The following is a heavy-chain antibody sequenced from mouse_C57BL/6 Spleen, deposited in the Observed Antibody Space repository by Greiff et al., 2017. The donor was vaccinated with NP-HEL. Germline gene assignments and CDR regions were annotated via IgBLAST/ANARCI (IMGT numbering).Heavy chain of an antibody. CDR3: EVYYYGSSYRYFDV. Sequence: VQLQQSGPELVKPGASVKMSCKASGYTFTDYNMHWVKQSHGKSLEWIGYINPNNGGTSYNQKFKGKATLTVNKSSSTAYMELRSLTSEDSAVYYCEVYYYGSSYRYFDVWGTGTTVTVSS. D-gene: IGHD1-1*01. CDR2: INPNNGGT. V-gene: IGHV1-22*01. J-gene: IGHJ1*03. CDR1: GYTFTDYN.